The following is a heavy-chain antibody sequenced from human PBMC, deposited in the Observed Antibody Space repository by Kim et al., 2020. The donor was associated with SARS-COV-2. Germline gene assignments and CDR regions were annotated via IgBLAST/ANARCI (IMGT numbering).Heavy chain of an antibody. CDR2: IRGNGRNT. J-gene: IGHJ6*02. CDR3: AKDGYSGYDYYYSGMDV. CDR1: GFAFSTYA. Sequence: GGSLRLSCAASGFAFSTYAMSWVRQAPGRGLEWVSTIRGNGRNTYYVDSVKGRFTISIDNSKTTLYLQMNSLRAEDTAMYYCAKDGYSGYDYYYSGMDVWGQGTTVTVSS. V-gene: IGHV3-23*01. D-gene: IGHD5-12*01.